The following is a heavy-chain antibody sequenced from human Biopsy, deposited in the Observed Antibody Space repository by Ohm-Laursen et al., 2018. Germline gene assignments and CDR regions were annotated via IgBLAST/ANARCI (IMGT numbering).Heavy chain of an antibody. Sequence: GASVKVSCKVFGYTFITYYVNWVRQAPGQGLEWMGKINPSGGSTSYAQKFQGRVTMTRDTSTTTVYMELSSLRSEDTAVNYCARDRIGGRGDPPDHWGQGTLVTVSS. D-gene: IGHD3-10*01. CDR2: INPSGGST. J-gene: IGHJ4*02. CDR1: GYTFITYY. CDR3: ARDRIGGRGDPPDH. V-gene: IGHV1-46*01.